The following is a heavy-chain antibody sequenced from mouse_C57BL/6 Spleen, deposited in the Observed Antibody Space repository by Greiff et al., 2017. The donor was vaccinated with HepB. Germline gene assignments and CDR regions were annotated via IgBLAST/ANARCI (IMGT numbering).Heavy chain of an antibody. CDR1: GFTFSSYT. Sequence: EVQVVESGGGLVKPGGSLKLSCAASGFTFSSYTMSWVRQTPEKRLEWVATISDGGSYTYYPDNVKGRFTISRDNAKNNLYLQMSHLKSEDTAMYYCARRGLLWYFDVWGTGTTVTVSS. D-gene: IGHD2-3*01. CDR3: ARRGLLWYFDV. J-gene: IGHJ1*03. CDR2: ISDGGSYT. V-gene: IGHV5-4*01.